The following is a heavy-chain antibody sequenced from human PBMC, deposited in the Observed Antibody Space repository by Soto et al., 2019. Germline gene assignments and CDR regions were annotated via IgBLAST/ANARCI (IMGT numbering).Heavy chain of an antibody. CDR1: GGSISSYY. Sequence: PSETLSLTCTVSGGSISSYYWSWIRQPPGKGLEWIGYIYYSGSTNYNPSLKSRVTISVGTSKNQFSLKLSSVTAADTAVYYCARAADYSFLHYGMDVWGQGTTVTVSS. CDR3: ARAADYSFLHYGMDV. D-gene: IGHD4-4*01. V-gene: IGHV4-59*01. J-gene: IGHJ6*02. CDR2: IYYSGST.